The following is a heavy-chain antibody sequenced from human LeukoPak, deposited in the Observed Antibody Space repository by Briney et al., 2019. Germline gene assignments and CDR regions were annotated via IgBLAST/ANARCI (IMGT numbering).Heavy chain of an antibody. CDR3: ARIHNWNDPGYAFDI. Sequence: ASVKVSCKASGYTFTSYGISWVRQAPGQGLEWMGWISAYNGNTNYAQKLQGRVTMTTDTSTSTAYMELRSLRSDDTAVYYCARIHNWNDPGYAFDIWGQGTMVTVSS. J-gene: IGHJ3*02. CDR2: ISAYNGNT. D-gene: IGHD1-1*01. CDR1: GYTFTSYG. V-gene: IGHV1-18*01.